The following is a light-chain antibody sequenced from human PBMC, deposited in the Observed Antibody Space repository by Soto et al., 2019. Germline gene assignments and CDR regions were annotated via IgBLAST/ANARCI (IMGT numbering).Light chain of an antibody. J-gene: IGLJ1*01. V-gene: IGLV2-14*01. CDR1: SSDVGGYNY. CDR2: EVS. CDR3: SSSTSSSTYV. Sequence: QSALTQPASVSGSPGQSLTISCIGTSSDVGGYNYVSWYQHHPGNAPKLIIYEVSNRPSGVSNRFSGSKSANTASLTISGLQADDEADYYCSSSTSSSTYVFGLGTKVTVL.